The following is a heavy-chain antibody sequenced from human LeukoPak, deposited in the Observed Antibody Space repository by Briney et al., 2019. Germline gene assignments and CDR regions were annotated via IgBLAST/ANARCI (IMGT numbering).Heavy chain of an antibody. D-gene: IGHD2-2*01. Sequence: ASVKVSCKASGYSFTTYGISWVRQAPGQGLEWMGWISANNNNTDNVQRLQGRVTMTTDTSTSTAYMELRSLRSDDTAVYYCARALYHTFDYWGQGTLVTVSS. J-gene: IGHJ4*02. V-gene: IGHV1-18*01. CDR2: ISANNNNT. CDR3: ARALYHTFDY. CDR1: GYSFTTYG.